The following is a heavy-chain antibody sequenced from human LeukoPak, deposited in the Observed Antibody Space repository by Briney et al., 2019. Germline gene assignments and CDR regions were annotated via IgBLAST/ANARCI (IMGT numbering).Heavy chain of an antibody. CDR3: ARRGRFLEWLLDSYYYYYYMDV. D-gene: IGHD3-3*01. Sequence: PSETLSLTCTVSGGSISSSSYYWGWIRQPPGKGLEWIGSIYYSGSTYYNPSLKSRVTISVDTSKNQFSLKLSSVTAADTAVYYCARRGRFLEWLLDSYYYYYYMDVWGKGTTVTVSS. CDR2: IYYSGST. CDR1: GGSISSSSYY. J-gene: IGHJ6*03. V-gene: IGHV4-39*07.